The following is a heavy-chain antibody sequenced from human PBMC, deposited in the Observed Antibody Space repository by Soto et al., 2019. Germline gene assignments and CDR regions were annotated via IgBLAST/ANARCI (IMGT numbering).Heavy chain of an antibody. CDR3: TTSVTPRAYYYYGMDV. CDR2: IKSKTDGGTT. CDR1: GFTFSNAW. D-gene: IGHD4-17*01. Sequence: GGSLRLSCAASGFTFSNAWMNWVRQAPGKGLEWVGRIKSKTDGGTTDYAAPVKGRFTISRDDSKNTLYLQMNSLKTEDTAVYYCTTSVTPRAYYYYGMDVWGQGTTVTVSS. J-gene: IGHJ6*02. V-gene: IGHV3-15*07.